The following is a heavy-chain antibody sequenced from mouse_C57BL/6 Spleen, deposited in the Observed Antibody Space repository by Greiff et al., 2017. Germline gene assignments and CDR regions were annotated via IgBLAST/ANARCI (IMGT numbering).Heavy chain of an antibody. CDR3: ARGGITTVRYY. CDR1: GYTFTSYW. Sequence: VQLQQPGAELVMPGASVKLSCKASGYTFTSYWMHWVKQRPGQGLEWIGEIDPSDSYTNYNQKFKGKSPLTVDKSSSTAYMQRSSLTSEDSAVYYCARGGITTVRYYWGQGTSVTVSS. CDR2: IDPSDSYT. J-gene: IGHJ4*01. D-gene: IGHD1-1*01. V-gene: IGHV1-69*01.